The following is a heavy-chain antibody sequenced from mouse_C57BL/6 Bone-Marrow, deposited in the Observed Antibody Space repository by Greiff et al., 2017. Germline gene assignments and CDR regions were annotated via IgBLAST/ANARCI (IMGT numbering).Heavy chain of an antibody. D-gene: IGHD2-4*01. V-gene: IGHV7-3*01. CDR1: GFTFTDYY. J-gene: IGHJ4*01. Sequence: EVKLQESAGGLVQPGGSLSLSCAASGFTFTDYYMSWVRQPPGQALEWLGFIRNKANGYTTEYSASVKGRFTISRDNFQSILYLQMNALRAEDSATYYCARYPYDYEPYYYAMDYWGQGTSVTVSS. CDR2: IRNKANGYTT. CDR3: ARYPYDYEPYYYAMDY.